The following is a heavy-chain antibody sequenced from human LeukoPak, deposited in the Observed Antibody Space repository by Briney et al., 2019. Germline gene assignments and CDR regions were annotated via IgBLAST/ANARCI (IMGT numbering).Heavy chain of an antibody. CDR1: RFTFSSYS. V-gene: IGHV3-21*04. Sequence: PGGSLRLSCAASRFTFSSYSMNWVRQAPGKGLELVSSISSSSSYIYYADSVKGRFTISRDNAKNTLYLQMNSLRAEDTAVYYCAKVDSSGWSWGYWYFDLWGRGTLVTVSS. CDR3: AKVDSSGWSWGYWYFDL. J-gene: IGHJ2*01. CDR2: ISSSSSYI. D-gene: IGHD6-19*01.